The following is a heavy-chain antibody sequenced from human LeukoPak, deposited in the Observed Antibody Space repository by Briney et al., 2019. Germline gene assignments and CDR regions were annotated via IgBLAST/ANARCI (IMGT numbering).Heavy chain of an antibody. J-gene: IGHJ4*02. CDR3: ARAAYGDYFDY. CDR1: GFTFSSYG. CDR2: ISGSGGST. D-gene: IGHD4-17*01. Sequence: GGSLRLSCAASGFTFSSYGMSWVRQAPGKGLEWVSAISGSGGSTYYADSVKGRFTISRDNSKNTLYLQMSSLRAEDTAVFYCARAAYGDYFDYWGQGTLVTVSS. V-gene: IGHV3-23*01.